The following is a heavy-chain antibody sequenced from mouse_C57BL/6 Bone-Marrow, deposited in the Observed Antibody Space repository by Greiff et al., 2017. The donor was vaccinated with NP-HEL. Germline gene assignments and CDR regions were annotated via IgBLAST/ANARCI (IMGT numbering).Heavy chain of an antibody. J-gene: IGHJ2*01. Sequence: EVKVVESGGGLVQPGASLRLSCAASGFTFTDYYMSWVRQPPGKAPEWLALIRNKANGYTTAYTAPVKGRFTISRDNSQIILYLRRSTLKAEDSATYDRVKAVGYYDISYDYWGQGTTLTVSS. D-gene: IGHD1-1*01. CDR2: IRNKANGYTT. CDR3: VKAVGYYDISYDY. V-gene: IGHV7-4*01. CDR1: GFTFTDYY.